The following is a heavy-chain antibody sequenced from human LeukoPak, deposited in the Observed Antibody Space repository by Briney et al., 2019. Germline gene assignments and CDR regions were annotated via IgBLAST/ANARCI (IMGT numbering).Heavy chain of an antibody. D-gene: IGHD2-2*01. CDR1: GFSFSNYA. V-gene: IGHV3-30-3*01. CDR3: ARDAALYCSATSCYLGVDY. CDR2: ISYGGSNK. J-gene: IGHJ4*02. Sequence: PGRSLRLSCAASGFSFSNYAMHWVRQAPGKGLEWVALISYGGSNKFYADSVKGRFTISRDNSKNTLYLQMNSLRAEDTAVYYCARDAALYCSATSCYLGVDYWGQGTLVTVSS.